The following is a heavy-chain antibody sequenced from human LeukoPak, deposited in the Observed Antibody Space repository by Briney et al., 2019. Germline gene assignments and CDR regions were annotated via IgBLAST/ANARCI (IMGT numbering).Heavy chain of an antibody. Sequence: GGSLRLSCVASGFTFSDYAMTWVRQAPGKGPEWVSGVSNSGDTTYYADSVKGRFTISRDNSKNTLYLQMHNLTVEDTALYYCVKGGWGATVHIWGQGTMVTVSS. CDR1: GFTFSDYA. V-gene: IGHV3-23*01. CDR3: VKGGWGATVHI. D-gene: IGHD1-26*01. J-gene: IGHJ3*02. CDR2: VSNSGDTT.